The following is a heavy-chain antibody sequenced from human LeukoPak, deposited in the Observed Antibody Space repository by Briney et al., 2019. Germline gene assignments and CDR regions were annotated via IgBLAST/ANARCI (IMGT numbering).Heavy chain of an antibody. D-gene: IGHD4-17*01. V-gene: IGHV4-39*01. CDR3: ASSDYGDYGDAFDI. Sequence: SETLSLTCTVSGGSISSSSYYWGWIRQPPGKGLEWIGSISYSGSPYYNPSLKSRVTISVDTSKNQFSLKLSSVTAADTAVYYCASSDYGDYGDAFDIWGQGTMVTVSS. J-gene: IGHJ3*02. CDR1: GGSISSSSYY. CDR2: ISYSGSP.